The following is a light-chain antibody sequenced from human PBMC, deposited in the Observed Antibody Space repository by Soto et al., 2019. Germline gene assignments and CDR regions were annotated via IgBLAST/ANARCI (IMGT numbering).Light chain of an antibody. Sequence: QSALTQPASVSGSPGQSITISCTGTSSDVGGYNYVSWYQQHPGKAPKLMIYEVSNRPSGVSNRFSGSKSGNTAYLTISGLQAEDEAKYYCSSYTRSSTRVFGGGTKLTVL. CDR2: EVS. CDR3: SSYTRSSTRV. V-gene: IGLV2-14*01. J-gene: IGLJ3*02. CDR1: SSDVGGYNY.